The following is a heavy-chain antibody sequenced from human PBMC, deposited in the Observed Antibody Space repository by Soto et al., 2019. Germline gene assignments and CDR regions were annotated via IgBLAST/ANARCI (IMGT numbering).Heavy chain of an antibody. CDR2: IYYSGST. CDR3: ARHLRNYDFWSGPNWFDP. V-gene: IGHV4-59*08. CDR1: GGSISSYY. J-gene: IGHJ5*02. Sequence: PSETLSLTCTASGGSISSYYWSWIRQPPGKGLEWIGYIYYSGSTNNNPSLKSRVTISVDTSKNQSALKLSSVSAADTAVYYCARHLRNYDFWSGPNWFDPWGQGTLVTVSS. D-gene: IGHD3-3*01.